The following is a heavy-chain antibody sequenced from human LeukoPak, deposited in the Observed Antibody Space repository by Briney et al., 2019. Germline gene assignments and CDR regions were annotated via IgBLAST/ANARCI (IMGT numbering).Heavy chain of an antibody. CDR2: IKQSGNEK. CDR1: GFSFSTYC. V-gene: IGHV3-7*01. Sequence: PGGSLRLSCAASGFSFSTYCMSWVRQAPGKGLEGVANIKQSGNEKYYVDSVKGRFTISRDNAKNSLYLQMNSLRAEDTALYSCARVAATGNYWYFDLWGRGTLITVSS. J-gene: IGHJ2*01. CDR3: ARVAATGNYWYFDL. D-gene: IGHD6-13*01.